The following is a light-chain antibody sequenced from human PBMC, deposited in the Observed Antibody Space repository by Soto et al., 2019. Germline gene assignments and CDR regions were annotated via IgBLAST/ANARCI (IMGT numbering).Light chain of an antibody. J-gene: IGKJ4*01. CDR3: QQYNIWPLT. Sequence: ETQMTQSPVTLSVSPGERVTLSCRASQSVSSDLAWYQKKPGQPPRLLIYGAATRATGIPARFSGSGSGTELTLTINSLQSEDFALYYCQQYNIWPLTFVGRTRVQIK. CDR1: QSVSSD. V-gene: IGKV3-15*01. CDR2: GAA.